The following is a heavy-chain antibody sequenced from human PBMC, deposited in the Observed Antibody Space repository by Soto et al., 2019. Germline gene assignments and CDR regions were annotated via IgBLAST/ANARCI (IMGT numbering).Heavy chain of an antibody. CDR2: IYSDGST. CDR3: ARTLEGAGNWFDP. Sequence: GGSLRLSCAASGFTVNRNYMNWVRQTPGKGLEWVSIIYSDGSTFYADSVKGRFTISRDSSKNTVYLQMNSLRAEDTAVYYCARTLEGAGNWFDPWGQGSLVTVSS. CDR1: GFTVNRNY. J-gene: IGHJ5*02. V-gene: IGHV3-66*01.